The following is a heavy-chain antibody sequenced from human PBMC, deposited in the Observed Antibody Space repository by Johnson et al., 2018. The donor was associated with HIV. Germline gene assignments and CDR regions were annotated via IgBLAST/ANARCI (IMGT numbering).Heavy chain of an antibody. V-gene: IGHV3-30*03. Sequence: QVQLVESGGGVVQPGRSLRLSCAASGFMFSSFAMHWVRQAPGKGLEWVAVISYDGSNKYYVDSVKGRFTISRDNSKNTLYLQMNSLRAEDASVYHCARDQNIVLMVYAAPGAFDIWGQGTMVTVSS. J-gene: IGHJ3*02. D-gene: IGHD2-8*01. CDR1: GFMFSSFA. CDR2: ISYDGSNK. CDR3: ARDQNIVLMVYAAPGAFDI.